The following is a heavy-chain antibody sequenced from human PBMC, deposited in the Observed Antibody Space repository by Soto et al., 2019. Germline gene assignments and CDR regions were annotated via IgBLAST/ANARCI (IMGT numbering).Heavy chain of an antibody. J-gene: IGHJ4*02. Sequence: ASVKVSCKASGYTFTSYDINWVRQATGQGLEWMGWMNPNSGNTGYAQKFQGRVTVTRNTSISTAYMEPSSLRSEDTAVYYCARVRTYYDFWSGVWQFDYWGQGTLVTVSS. V-gene: IGHV1-8*01. CDR2: MNPNSGNT. CDR1: GYTFTSYD. CDR3: ARVRTYYDFWSGVWQFDY. D-gene: IGHD3-3*01.